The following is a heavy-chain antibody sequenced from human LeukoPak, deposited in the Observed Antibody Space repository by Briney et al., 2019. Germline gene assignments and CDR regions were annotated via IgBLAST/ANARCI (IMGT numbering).Heavy chain of an antibody. J-gene: IGHJ3*02. CDR1: GYTFTSYD. CDR2: MNPNSGNT. V-gene: IGHV1-8*01. CDR3: ARIRDGYNDAYDI. Sequence: ASVKVSCKASGYTFTSYDINWVRQATGQGLEWMGWMNPNSGNTGYAQKFQGRVTMTRNTSISTAYMELSSLRSEDAAVYYCARIRDGYNDAYDIWGQGTMVTVSS. D-gene: IGHD5-24*01.